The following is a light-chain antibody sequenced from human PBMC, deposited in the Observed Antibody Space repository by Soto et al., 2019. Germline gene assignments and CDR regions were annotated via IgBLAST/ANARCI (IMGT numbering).Light chain of an antibody. J-gene: IGLJ1*01. Sequence: QSVLTQPASVSGSPGQSITISCTGTISDVGGYNYVSWYQQHLGKAPKLMIFDVSNRPSGVSNRFSGSKSGYTASLTISGLQAEDEADYYCSSYTSSSTYVFGTGTKVTVL. V-gene: IGLV2-14*03. CDR1: ISDVGGYNY. CDR2: DVS. CDR3: SSYTSSSTYV.